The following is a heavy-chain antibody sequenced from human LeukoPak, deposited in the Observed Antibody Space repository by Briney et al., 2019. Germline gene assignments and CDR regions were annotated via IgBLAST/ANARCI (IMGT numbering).Heavy chain of an antibody. CDR3: ARFSRFTWGDWGDAFDI. J-gene: IGHJ3*02. Sequence: PSDTQSLICSVYVGSFSVYFWSWTRQTPGKGLEWIGEIDEGGNTNYNPSFMSRVLVSMQKSKKEFSLVMRSVTGADTAVYYCARFSRFTWGDWGDAFDIWSQGATVIVSS. CDR1: VGSFSVYF. D-gene: IGHD2-21*02. CDR2: IDEGGNT. V-gene: IGHV4-34*01.